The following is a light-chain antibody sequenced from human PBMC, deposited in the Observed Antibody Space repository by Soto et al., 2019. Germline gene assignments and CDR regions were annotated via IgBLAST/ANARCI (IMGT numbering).Light chain of an antibody. CDR3: QQYNSYPWT. V-gene: IGKV1-5*03. CDR1: QSISSW. CDR2: NAA. J-gene: IGKJ1*01. Sequence: DIQMTQSPSTLSASVGDRVTITCRASQSISSWLSWYQQKPGKAPKRLIYNAASLESGVPSRFSGSGSGTEFTLTSSSLQPDDFATYYCQQYNSYPWTFGQGTKVEIK.